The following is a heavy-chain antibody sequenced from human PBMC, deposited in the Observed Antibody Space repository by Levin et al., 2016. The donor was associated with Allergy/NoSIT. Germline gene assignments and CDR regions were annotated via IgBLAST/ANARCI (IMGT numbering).Heavy chain of an antibody. CDR2: IDRDGSST. J-gene: IGHJ6*02. Sequence: WIRQPPGKGLVWVSHIDRDGSSTSYADPVKGRFTISRDNAKNTLYLQMNSLRAEDTGVYYCARGRYYAMGVWGQGTTVTVSS. V-gene: IGHV3-74*01. CDR3: ARGRYYAMGV.